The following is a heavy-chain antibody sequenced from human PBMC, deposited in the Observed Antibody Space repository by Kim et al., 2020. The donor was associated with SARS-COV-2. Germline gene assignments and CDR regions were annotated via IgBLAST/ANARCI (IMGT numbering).Heavy chain of an antibody. D-gene: IGHD5-12*01. CDR2: TYYRSNWYN. J-gene: IGHJ4*02. CDR1: GDSVSNNRAA. V-gene: IGHV6-1*01. Sequence: SQTLSLTCAISGDSVSNNRAAWNWIRQSPSRGLEWLGRTYYRSNWYNDYAVSVKGRITIKPDTSKNQFSLQLNSVTPEDTAVYYCARGRSGYDGFFFDYWGRGTLVTVSS. CDR3: ARGRSGYDGFFFDY.